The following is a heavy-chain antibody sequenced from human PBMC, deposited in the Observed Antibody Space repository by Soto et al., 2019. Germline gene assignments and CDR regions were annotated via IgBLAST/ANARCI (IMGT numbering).Heavy chain of an antibody. CDR3: ARRPYSSSFDY. D-gene: IGHD6-13*01. Sequence: QITLKESGPTLVKPTQTLTLTCSFSGFSLSTSGVGVGWIRQPPGKALEWLALIYWDDDKRYSPSLKSRLTITKDTSKSQAVLTMTNMDPVDTATYYCARRPYSSSFDYWGQGTLVTVSS. J-gene: IGHJ4*02. V-gene: IGHV2-5*02. CDR1: GFSLSTSGVG. CDR2: IYWDDDK.